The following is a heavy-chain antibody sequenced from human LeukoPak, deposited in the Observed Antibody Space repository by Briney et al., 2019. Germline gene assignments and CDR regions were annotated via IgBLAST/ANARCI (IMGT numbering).Heavy chain of an antibody. Sequence: SETLSLTCAVYGGSFSGYYWSWIRQPPGKGLEWIGEINHSGSTNYHPSLKSRVTISVHTSKNQFSLKLSSVAAADTAVYYCARVWRSSWFFDYWGQGTLVTVSS. J-gene: IGHJ4*02. CDR3: ARVWRSSWFFDY. V-gene: IGHV4-34*01. CDR1: GGSFSGYY. CDR2: INHSGST. D-gene: IGHD6-13*01.